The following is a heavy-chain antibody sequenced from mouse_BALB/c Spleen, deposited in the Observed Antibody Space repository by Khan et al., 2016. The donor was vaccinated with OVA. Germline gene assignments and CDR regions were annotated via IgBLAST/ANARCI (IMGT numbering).Heavy chain of an antibody. CDR1: GYIFTSYW. Sequence: QVQLQQSGAELVRPGASVKLSCKTSGYIFTSYWIHWVKQRPGQGLEWIARIYPGTDNTYYNETFKDKAILTEDNTSNTAYMQLSRRKSEDSDVYYCAREEAVYHFDHGGQGTTVTVSS. CDR3: AREEAVYHFDH. CDR2: IYPGTDNT. J-gene: IGHJ2*01. V-gene: IGHV1S132*01.